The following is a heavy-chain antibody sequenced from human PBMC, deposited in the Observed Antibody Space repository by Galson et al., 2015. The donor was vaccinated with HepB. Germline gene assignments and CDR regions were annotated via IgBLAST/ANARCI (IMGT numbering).Heavy chain of an antibody. D-gene: IGHD3-3*01. J-gene: IGHJ5*02. Sequence: SLRLSCAASGFTFSSYAMRWVRQAPGKGLEWVSAISGSGGSTYYADSVKGRFTISRDNSKNTLYLQMNSLRAEDTAVYYCARLTYYAVWSGHNWCDHWFPGTLFSVSS. CDR3: ARLTYYAVWSGHNWCDH. CDR2: ISGSGGST. CDR1: GFTFSSYA. V-gene: IGHV3-23*01.